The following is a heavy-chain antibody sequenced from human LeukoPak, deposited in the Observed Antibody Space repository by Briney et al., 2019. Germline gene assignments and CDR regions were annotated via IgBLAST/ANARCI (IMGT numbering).Heavy chain of an antibody. CDR2: IYYSGST. D-gene: IGHD3-10*01. CDR1: GDSMSGYY. J-gene: IGHJ5*02. CDR3: ARARQALIRGAIWGWFDP. V-gene: IGHV4-59*01. Sequence: SETLSLTCTVSGDSMSGYYWSWIRQPPGKGLEWIGYIYYSGSTNYNPSLKSRVTISVDTSKNQFSLKLKSMTAADTAVYFCARARQALIRGAIWGWFDPWGQGTLVTVSS.